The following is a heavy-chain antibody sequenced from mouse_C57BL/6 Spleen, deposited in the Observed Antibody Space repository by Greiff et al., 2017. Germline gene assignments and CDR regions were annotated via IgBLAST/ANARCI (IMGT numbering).Heavy chain of an antibody. CDR3: ARILRDAMDY. D-gene: IGHD1-1*01. V-gene: IGHV2-2*01. Sequence: VKLVESGPGLVQPSQSLSITCTVSGFSLTSSGVHWVRQSPGTGLEWLGVIWSGGSTDYNAAFISRLSISKDNSKSQVFFKMNSLQADDTAIYYCARILRDAMDYWGQGTSVTVSS. CDR1: GFSLTSSG. J-gene: IGHJ4*01. CDR2: IWSGGST.